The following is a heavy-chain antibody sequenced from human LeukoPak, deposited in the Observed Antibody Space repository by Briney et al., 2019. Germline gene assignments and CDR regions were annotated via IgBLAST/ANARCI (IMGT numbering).Heavy chain of an antibody. J-gene: IGHJ4*02. CDR3: ARVPPTTSGIDY. D-gene: IGHD1-1*01. Sequence: SETLSLTCAVYGGSFSGYYWSWIRQPPGEGLEWIGEINHSGSTNYNPSLKSRVTISVDTSKNQFSLKLSSVTAADTAVYYCARVPPTTSGIDYWGQGTLVTVSS. V-gene: IGHV4-34*01. CDR2: INHSGST. CDR1: GGSFSGYY.